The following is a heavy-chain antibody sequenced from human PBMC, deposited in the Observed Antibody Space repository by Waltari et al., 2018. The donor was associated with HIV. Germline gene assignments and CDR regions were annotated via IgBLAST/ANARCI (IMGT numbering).Heavy chain of an antibody. D-gene: IGHD2-15*01. CDR1: GFSVGSTW. V-gene: IGHV3-74*01. J-gene: IGHJ4*02. CDR3: VRDFGGPFDQ. CDR2: VNPYAEGSNT. Sequence: EVQLVESGGGLVQPGGSLRLSCAASGFSVGSTWMHWVRQRPGQGLVWVSRVNPYAEGSNTNYATSVRGRFTISRDYARNTLSLQMHGLRVEDTAVYYCVRDFGGPFDQWGQGTLVTVSS.